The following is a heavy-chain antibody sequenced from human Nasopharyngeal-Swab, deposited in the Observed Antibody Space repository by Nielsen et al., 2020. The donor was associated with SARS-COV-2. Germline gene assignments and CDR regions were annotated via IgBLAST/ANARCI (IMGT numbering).Heavy chain of an antibody. Sequence: WIRQPPGKGLEWVSSISGDSSYIYVADSVKGRFTISRDNARNSLHLEMNNLRVEDTAIYYCARGRGQGMTTVNHGYVSWGQGVLVTVSS. CDR2: ISGDSSYI. J-gene: IGHJ5*02. D-gene: IGHD4-17*01. CDR3: ARGRGQGMTTVNHGYVS. V-gene: IGHV3-21*01.